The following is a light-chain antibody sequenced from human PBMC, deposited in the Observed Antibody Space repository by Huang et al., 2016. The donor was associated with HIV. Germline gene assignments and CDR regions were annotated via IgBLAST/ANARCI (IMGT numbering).Light chain of an antibody. V-gene: IGKV3-15*01. CDR2: DAS. CDR3: QQYNNWPRES. J-gene: IGKJ2*03. CDR1: QSVSNK. Sequence: IVMTQSPATMSVSPGQRVTLSCRASQSVSNKVAWYQQKPGQAPRLLIYDASKRAINTPARFSGSGSGTEFTPTINSLQSEDFAVYHCQQYNNWPRESFGQGTKLEIK.